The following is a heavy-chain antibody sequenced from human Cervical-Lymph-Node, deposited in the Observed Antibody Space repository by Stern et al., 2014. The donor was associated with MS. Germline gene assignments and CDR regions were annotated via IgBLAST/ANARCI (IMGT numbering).Heavy chain of an antibody. Sequence: QVQLQESGPGLVKPSETLSLTCTVSGGSMSPYYWTWIRQPPGKGLEWIGYIHYSGITNYNPSLASRVTISVDRSKNQFSLKLNSVTAADTAVYYCARDPDYWGQGTLVTVSS. CDR2: IHYSGIT. CDR3: ARDPDY. CDR1: GGSMSPYY. J-gene: IGHJ4*02. V-gene: IGHV4-59*01.